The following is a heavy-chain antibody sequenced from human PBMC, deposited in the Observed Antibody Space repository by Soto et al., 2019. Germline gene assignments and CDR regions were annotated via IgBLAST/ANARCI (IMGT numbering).Heavy chain of an antibody. CDR3: ASGGRGYSSAPRYYFDY. J-gene: IGHJ4*02. CDR1: GGSFSSNP. D-gene: IGHD5-18*01. V-gene: IGHV1-69*01. CDR2: IIPIFATV. Sequence: QVQLVQSGSEVKKPGSSVKVSCKASGGSFSSNPISWVRQAPGQGLEWMAGIIPIFATVHYAQKFQGRVTITADESTSTAYTELTGLRSEDTAVYFCASGGRGYSSAPRYYFDYWGQGTLVTVS.